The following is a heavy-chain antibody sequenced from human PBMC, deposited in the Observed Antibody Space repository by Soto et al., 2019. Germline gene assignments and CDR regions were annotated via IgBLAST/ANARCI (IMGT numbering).Heavy chain of an antibody. Sequence: SETLSLTCTVSGGSISSGGYYWSWIRQPPGKGLEWIRYIYYSGSTNYNPSLKSRVTILVDTSKNQFSLKLSSVTAADTAVYYCARVWGGAFDFWGQGTMVTVSS. CDR3: ARVWGGAFDF. D-gene: IGHD1-26*01. V-gene: IGHV4-61*08. CDR2: IYYSGST. J-gene: IGHJ3*01. CDR1: GGSISSGGYY.